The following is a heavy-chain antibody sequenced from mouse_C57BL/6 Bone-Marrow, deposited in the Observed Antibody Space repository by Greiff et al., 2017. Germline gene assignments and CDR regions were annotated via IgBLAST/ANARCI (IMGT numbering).Heavy chain of an antibody. CDR3: SRCEKGYYDFAY. V-gene: IGHV7-3*01. Sequence: EVQGVESGGGLVQPGGSLSLSCAASGFTFTDYYMSWVRQPPGKAIEWLGFISNKANGYKSEYSVSVKGRFTISREKAQSIHYLQQNGLRAEYSATYYCSRCEKGYYDFAYWGQGTMVTVSA. CDR1: GFTFTDYY. D-gene: IGHD2-3*01. J-gene: IGHJ3*01. CDR2: ISNKANGYKS.